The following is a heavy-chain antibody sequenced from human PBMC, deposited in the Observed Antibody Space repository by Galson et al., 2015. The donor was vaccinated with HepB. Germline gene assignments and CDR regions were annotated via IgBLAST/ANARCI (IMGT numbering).Heavy chain of an antibody. CDR2: ISYDGSNK. Sequence: SLRLSCAASGFTFSSYAMHWVRQAPGKGLEWVAVISYDGSNKYYADSVKGRFTISRDNSKSTLYLQMSSLRAEDTAVYYCVKGRSGSYYLGDYWGQGTLVTVSS. D-gene: IGHD1-26*01. CDR3: VKGRSGSYYLGDY. CDR1: GFTFSSYA. V-gene: IGHV3-30*14. J-gene: IGHJ4*02.